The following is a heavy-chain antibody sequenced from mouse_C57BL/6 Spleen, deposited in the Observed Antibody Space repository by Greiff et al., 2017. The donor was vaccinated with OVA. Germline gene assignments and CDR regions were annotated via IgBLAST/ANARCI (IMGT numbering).Heavy chain of an antibody. V-gene: IGHV5-17*01. CDR3: ARLGGYDEGAMDY. CDR2: ISSGSSTI. D-gene: IGHD2-2*01. J-gene: IGHJ4*01. Sequence: DVMLVESGGGLVKPGGSLKLSCAASGFTFRDYGMHWVRQAPEKGLAWVAYISSGSSTIYYADTVKGRFPISRDKAKNTLFLQMTSLRSEDTAMYYCARLGGYDEGAMDYWGQGTSVTVSS. CDR1: GFTFRDYG.